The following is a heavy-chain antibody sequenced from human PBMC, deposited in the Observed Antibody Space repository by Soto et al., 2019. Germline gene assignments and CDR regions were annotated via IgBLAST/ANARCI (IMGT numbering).Heavy chain of an antibody. CDR1: GFTFTTYW. J-gene: IGHJ2*01. D-gene: IGHD2-21*02. CDR2: IKQGGSEK. Sequence: EVQLVESGGGLVQPGGSLRLSCAASGFTFTTYWMKWVRQAPGKGLEWVADIKQGGSEKYYVDSVKGRFTTSRENAKNSLYLQMTSLRAEDTAVYYCARGGWGRYFELWGRGTLVTVSS. V-gene: IGHV3-7*05. CDR3: ARGGWGRYFEL.